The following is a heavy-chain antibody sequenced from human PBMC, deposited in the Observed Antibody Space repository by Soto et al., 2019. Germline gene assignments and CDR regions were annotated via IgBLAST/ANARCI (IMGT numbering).Heavy chain of an antibody. CDR2: ISSSSSKI. CDR3: ASAVGWFDP. CDR1: GFTFSSYS. Sequence: EVQLVESGGGLVQPGGSLRLSCAASGFTFSSYSMNWVRQAPGKGLEWVSYISSSSSKIYYADSVKGRFTISRDNAKNSLFLQMNSLRAEDPAVYYCASAVGWFDPWGQGTLVTVSS. V-gene: IGHV3-48*01. J-gene: IGHJ5*02.